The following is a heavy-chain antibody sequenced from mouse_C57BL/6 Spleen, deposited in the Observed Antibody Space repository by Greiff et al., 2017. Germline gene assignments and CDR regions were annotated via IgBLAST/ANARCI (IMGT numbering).Heavy chain of an antibody. V-gene: IGHV1-15*01. CDR2: IDPETGGT. J-gene: IGHJ4*01. CDR3: TPEAMDY. CDR1: GYTFTDYE. Sequence: VKLQESGAELVRPGASVTLSCKASGYTFTDYEMHWVKQTPVHGLEWIGAIDPETGGTAYNQKFKGKAILTADKSSSTAYMELRSLTSEDSAVYYCTPEAMDYWGQGTSVTVSS.